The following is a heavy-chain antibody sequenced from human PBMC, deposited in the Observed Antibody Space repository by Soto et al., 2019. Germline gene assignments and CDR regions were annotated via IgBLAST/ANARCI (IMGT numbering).Heavy chain of an antibody. J-gene: IGHJ4*02. V-gene: IGHV1-46*01. CDR3: ARGVQVVVGTAALEY. D-gene: IGHD2-21*02. CDR2: VNPSGGHT. CDR1: GDTFTDYY. Sequence: QVQLMQSGAEVKKPGASVKVSCKASGDTFTDYYIHWVRQAPGQGLEWMGTVNPSGGHTTYAQHFLGRVTMNSDTSTSTSYMELTMLTSDDTAIYHCARGVQVVVGTAALEYWGQGTLVTVSS.